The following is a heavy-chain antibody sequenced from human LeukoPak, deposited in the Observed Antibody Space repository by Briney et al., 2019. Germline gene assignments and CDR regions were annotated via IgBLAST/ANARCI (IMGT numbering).Heavy chain of an antibody. CDR2: INPSGGST. CDR3: ARADQWLTY. Sequence: ASVQVSCKASGYTFTSYYMHWVRQAPGQGLEWMGIINPSGGSTSYAQKFQGRVTMTRDTSITTAYMELSRLRSDDTAVYYCARADQWLTYWGQGTLVTVSS. V-gene: IGHV1-46*01. CDR1: GYTFTSYY. J-gene: IGHJ4*02. D-gene: IGHD6-19*01.